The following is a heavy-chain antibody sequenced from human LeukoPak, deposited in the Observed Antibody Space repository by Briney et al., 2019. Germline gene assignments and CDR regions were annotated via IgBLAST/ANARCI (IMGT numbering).Heavy chain of an antibody. D-gene: IGHD6-19*01. V-gene: IGHV4-34*01. CDR2: INHSGST. CDR1: GGSFSGYY. Sequence: SETQSLTCAVYGGSFSGYYWSWIRQPPGKGLEWIGEINHSGSTNYNPSLKRRVTISVDTSKNQFSLKLNSVTAADTAVYYCARFLSDSSGWNADAFDIWGQGTMVTVSS. CDR3: ARFLSDSSGWNADAFDI. J-gene: IGHJ3*02.